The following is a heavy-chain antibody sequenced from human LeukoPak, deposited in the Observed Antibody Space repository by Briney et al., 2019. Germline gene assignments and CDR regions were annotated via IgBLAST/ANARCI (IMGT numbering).Heavy chain of an antibody. Sequence: GGSLRLSCAAPGYIFNRQVMHWVPEAPGKVLEWVALIRTNGSNKGYTDSVKGRFIISRDNSKSALYLQMNRLTTEDTAVYYCTTRLSDSNWGPIDYWGEGTLVSVSS. V-gene: IGHV3-30*02. CDR1: GYIFNRQV. D-gene: IGHD2-21*02. J-gene: IGHJ4*02. CDR2: IRTNGSNK. CDR3: TTRLSDSNWGPIDY.